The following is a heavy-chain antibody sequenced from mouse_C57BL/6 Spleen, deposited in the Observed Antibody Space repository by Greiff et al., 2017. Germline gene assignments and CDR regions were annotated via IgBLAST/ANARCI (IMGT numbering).Heavy chain of an antibody. J-gene: IGHJ3*01. CDR1: GYSITSGYY. V-gene: IGHV3-6*01. CDR2: ISYDGSN. Sequence: ESGPGLVKPSQSLSLTCSVTGYSITSGYYWNWIRQFPGNKLEWMGYISYDGSNNYNPSLKNRISITRDTSKNQFFLKLNSVTTEDTATYYCARDSYSNPFAYWGQGTLVTVSA. D-gene: IGHD2-5*01. CDR3: ARDSYSNPFAY.